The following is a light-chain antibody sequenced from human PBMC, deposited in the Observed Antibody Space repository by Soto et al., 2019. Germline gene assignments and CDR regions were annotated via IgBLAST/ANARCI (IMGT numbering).Light chain of an antibody. J-gene: IGKJ4*01. CDR1: LNISSF. Sequence: DIQMTQSPSSLSASVGDRVTITCRTSLNISSFLNWYQQKPGKVPKLLIYAASSLHSGVPSRFSGSGSGTDFTLTINSLQPEDFATYYCQQSFRAPLAFGGGTKVEIK. CDR3: QQSFRAPLA. V-gene: IGKV1-39*01. CDR2: AAS.